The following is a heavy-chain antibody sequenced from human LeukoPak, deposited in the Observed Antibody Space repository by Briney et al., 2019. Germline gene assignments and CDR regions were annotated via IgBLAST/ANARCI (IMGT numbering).Heavy chain of an antibody. CDR2: INPNSGGT. Sequence: ASVKVSCKASGYTFTGYYMHWVRQAPGQGLEWMGWINPNSGGTNYAQKFQGRVTMTRDTSISTAYMELSSLRSDDTAVYYCARASVTIFGAVNWFDPWGQGTLVTVSS. CDR1: GYTFTGYY. V-gene: IGHV1-2*02. J-gene: IGHJ5*02. CDR3: ARASVTIFGAVNWFDP. D-gene: IGHD3-3*01.